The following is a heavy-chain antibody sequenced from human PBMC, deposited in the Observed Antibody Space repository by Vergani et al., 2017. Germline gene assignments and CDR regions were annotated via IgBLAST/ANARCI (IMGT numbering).Heavy chain of an antibody. V-gene: IGHV3-30*03. Sequence: QMHLVESGGGVVQPVRSLRLSCEGSGFTFSSYGMHWVRQAPGKGLEWVAVISYDGSNKYYADSVKGRFTISRDNSKNTLYLQMNSLRAEDTAVYYCARDRSGGSVFGFDPWGQGTLVTVSS. CDR1: GFTFSSYG. D-gene: IGHD3-16*01. CDR2: ISYDGSNK. J-gene: IGHJ5*02. CDR3: ARDRSGGSVFGFDP.